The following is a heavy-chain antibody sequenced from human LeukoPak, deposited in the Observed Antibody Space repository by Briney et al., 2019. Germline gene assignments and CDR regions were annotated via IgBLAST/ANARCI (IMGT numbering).Heavy chain of an antibody. CDR1: GGTFSSYA. CDR2: IIPIFGTA. V-gene: IGHV1-69*05. CDR3: ARVNDDSSGYYYID. Sequence: VASVKVSCKASGGTFSSYAISWVRQAPGQGLEWMGRIIPIFGTANYAQKFQGRVTITTDESTSTAYMELSSLRSEDTAVYYCARVNDDSSGYYYIDWGQGTLVTVSS. J-gene: IGHJ4*02. D-gene: IGHD3-22*01.